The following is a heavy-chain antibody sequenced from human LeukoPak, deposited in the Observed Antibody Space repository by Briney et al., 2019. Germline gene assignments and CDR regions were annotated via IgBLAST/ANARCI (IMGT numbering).Heavy chain of an antibody. V-gene: IGHV4-34*01. J-gene: IGHJ4*02. CDR1: GFTFSSYS. CDR3: ARGRAYYYDSSGYFY. CDR2: INHSGST. D-gene: IGHD3-22*01. Sequence: GSLRLSCAASGFTFSSYSMNWVRQPPGKGLEWIGEINHSGSTNYNPSLKSRVTISVDTSKNQFSLKLSSVTAADTAVYYCARGRAYYYDSSGYFYWGQGTLVTVSS.